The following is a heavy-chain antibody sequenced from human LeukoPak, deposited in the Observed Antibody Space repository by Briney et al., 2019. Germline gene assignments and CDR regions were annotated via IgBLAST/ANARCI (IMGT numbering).Heavy chain of an antibody. CDR2: ISAYNGNT. D-gene: IGHD5-18*01. CDR1: GYTFTSYG. CDR3: ARAYTAMVTAPFDY. J-gene: IGHJ4*02. Sequence: ASVKVSCKASGYTFTSYGISWVRQAPGQGLEWMGWISAYNGNTNYAQKFQGRVTITADESTSTAYMELSSLRSEDTAVYYCARAYTAMVTAPFDYWGQGTLVTVSS. V-gene: IGHV1-18*01.